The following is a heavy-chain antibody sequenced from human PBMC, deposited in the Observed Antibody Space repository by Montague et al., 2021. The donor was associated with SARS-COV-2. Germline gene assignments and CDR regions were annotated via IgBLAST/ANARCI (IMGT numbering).Heavy chain of an antibody. D-gene: IGHD3-10*01. V-gene: IGHV4-34*01. CDR2: INQSGRT. J-gene: IGHJ4*02. CDR3: ARRGSSVWGVTVSAELDY. Sequence: SETLSLTCAVYGGSSSGYYWSWIRQPPEKGLEWIGEINQSGRTNNNPSLKSRVIISVDTSKNQFSLKLSSVTAADTAVYYCARRGSSVWGVTVSAELDYWGQGILVIVSS. CDR1: GGSSSGYY.